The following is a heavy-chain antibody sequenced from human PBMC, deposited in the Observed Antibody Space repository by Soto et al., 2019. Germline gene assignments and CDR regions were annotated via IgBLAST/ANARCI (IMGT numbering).Heavy chain of an antibody. CDR1: GLTLSSYG. D-gene: IGHD3-16*02. J-gene: IGHJ4*02. CDR2: ISYDGSNK. V-gene: IGHV3-30*03. CDR3: ASSPPGSYRPLDY. Sequence: PGVSLRLSWAASGLTLSSYGMHWVRQAPGKGPEWVAVISYDGSNKYYADSVKGRFTISRDNSKNTLYLQMNSLRAEDTAVYYCASSPPGSYRPLDYWGQGTLVTVSS.